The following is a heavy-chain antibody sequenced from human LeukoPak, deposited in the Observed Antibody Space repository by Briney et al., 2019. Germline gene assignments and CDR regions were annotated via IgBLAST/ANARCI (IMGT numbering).Heavy chain of an antibody. J-gene: IGHJ6*03. CDR2: ISSSSSYI. CDR1: GFTFGDYA. Sequence: GGSLRLSCTASGFTFGDYAMSWVRQAPGKGLEWVSSISSSSSYIYYADSVKGRFTISRDNAKNSLYLQMNSLRAEDTAVYYCATNSNFTLYYYYYYMDVWGKGTTVTVSS. CDR3: ATNSNFTLYYYYYYMDV. V-gene: IGHV3-21*01. D-gene: IGHD4-11*01.